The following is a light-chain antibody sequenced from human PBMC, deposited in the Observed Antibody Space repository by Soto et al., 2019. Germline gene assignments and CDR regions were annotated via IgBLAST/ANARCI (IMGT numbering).Light chain of an antibody. Sequence: SVLTQPPSVSGAPGQRVTISCTGSSSNTGAGYDVHWYQQVPGTAPKLLIYGNTKRPSGVPDRFSGSKSGTSASLAITGLQAEDEADYYCQSYDGSLRGSVFGGGTKLTVL. CDR2: GNT. V-gene: IGLV1-40*01. CDR3: QSYDGSLRGSV. CDR1: SSNTGAGYD. J-gene: IGLJ2*01.